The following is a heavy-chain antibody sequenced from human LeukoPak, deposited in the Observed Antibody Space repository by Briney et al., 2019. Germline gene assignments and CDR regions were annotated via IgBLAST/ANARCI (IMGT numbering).Heavy chain of an antibody. J-gene: IGHJ5*02. Sequence: SETLSLTCTVSGGSISSYYWSWIRQPPGKGLEWIGYINYSGATNYNPSLKSRVTISRDTSKNQLSLKLSSVTAADTAVYYCARRGRWELPRRLWFDPWGQGTLVTVSS. CDR3: ARRGRWELPRRLWFDP. CDR1: GGSISSYY. D-gene: IGHD1-26*01. V-gene: IGHV4-59*08. CDR2: INYSGAT.